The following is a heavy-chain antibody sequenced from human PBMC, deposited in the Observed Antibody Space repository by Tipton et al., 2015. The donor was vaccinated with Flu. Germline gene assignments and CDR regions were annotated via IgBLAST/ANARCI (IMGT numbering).Heavy chain of an antibody. V-gene: IGHV4-4*02. Sequence: TLSLTCTVSGDSISGGSWWSWVRQPPGGGLEWVGEIFHDGRTGYNPSLKSRVTISIDTSESQFSLKLTSVTAADTAVYYCVRYPPYRGSFDAWGQGTLVTVSS. CDR1: GDSISGGSW. CDR3: VRYPPYRGSFDA. J-gene: IGHJ5*02. CDR2: IFHDGRT. D-gene: IGHD1-26*01.